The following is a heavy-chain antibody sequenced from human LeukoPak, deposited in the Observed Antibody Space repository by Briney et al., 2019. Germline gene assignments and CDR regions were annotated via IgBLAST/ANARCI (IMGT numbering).Heavy chain of an antibody. CDR3: ARGEAAAAADWYFDL. Sequence: PSETLSLTCAVSGGSISSGGYSWSWIRQPPGKGLEWIGYIYHSGSTYYNPSLKSRVTISVDRSKNQFSLKLSSVTAADTAVYYCARGEAAAAADWYFDLWGRGTLVTVSS. J-gene: IGHJ2*01. CDR2: IYHSGST. CDR1: GGSISSGGYS. D-gene: IGHD6-13*01. V-gene: IGHV4-30-2*01.